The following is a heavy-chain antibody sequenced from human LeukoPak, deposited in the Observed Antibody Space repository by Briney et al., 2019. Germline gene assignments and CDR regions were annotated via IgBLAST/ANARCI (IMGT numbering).Heavy chain of an antibody. CDR3: ARDRSGGSYGDY. Sequence: GGSLRLSCAASGFTFSSYSMNWVRQAPGKGLEWVSYISRGSSTIYYADSVKGRFTISRDNAKNSLYLQMNSLRAEDTAVYYCARDRSGGSYGDYWGQGTLVTVSS. CDR2: ISRGSSTI. V-gene: IGHV3-48*04. J-gene: IGHJ4*02. CDR1: GFTFSSYS. D-gene: IGHD1-26*01.